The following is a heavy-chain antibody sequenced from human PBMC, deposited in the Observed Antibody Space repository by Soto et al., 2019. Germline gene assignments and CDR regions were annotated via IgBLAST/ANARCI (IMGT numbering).Heavy chain of an antibody. D-gene: IGHD2-21*02. Sequence: QVQLVQSGAEEKKPGASVKVSCKASGYTFTSYAMHWVRQAPGQRLEWMGWINAGNGNTKYSQKFHGRVTITSDTSASTAYMELSSLRSEDTAVYYCARSIVVVTALDYWGQGTLVTVSS. CDR2: INAGNGNT. V-gene: IGHV1-3*05. CDR1: GYTFTSYA. CDR3: ARSIVVVTALDY. J-gene: IGHJ4*02.